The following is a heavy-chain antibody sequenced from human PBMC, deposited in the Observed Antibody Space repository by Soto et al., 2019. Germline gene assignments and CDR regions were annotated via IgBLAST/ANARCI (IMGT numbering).Heavy chain of an antibody. CDR2: INPNSGGT. CDR3: ARGPPMVRGPPSWFAP. CDR1: GYTFTGYY. J-gene: IGHJ5*02. D-gene: IGHD3-10*01. V-gene: IGHV1-2*04. Sequence: ASVKVSCKASGYTFTGYYMHWVRQAPGQGLEWMGWINPNSGGTNYAQMFHVWVTMTSDTSISTPYTELSRLRSDDTAVYYCARGPPMVRGPPSWFAPSAQRTLVTVSS.